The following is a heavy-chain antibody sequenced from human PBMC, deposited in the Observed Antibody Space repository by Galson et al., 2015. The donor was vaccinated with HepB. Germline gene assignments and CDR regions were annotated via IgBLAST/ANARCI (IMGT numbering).Heavy chain of an antibody. J-gene: IGHJ3*02. CDR2: MNPNNGNT. Sequence: SVKVSCKASGYAFTSYDINWVRQATGQGPEWTGWMNPNNGNTGYVQKFQGRVTMTRDTSISTAYLELSSLSSEDTAVYYCARSLRGYYFVDSLDIWGQGTVVTVSS. CDR1: GYAFTSYD. CDR3: ARSLRGYYFVDSLDI. V-gene: IGHV1-8*01. D-gene: IGHD3-22*01.